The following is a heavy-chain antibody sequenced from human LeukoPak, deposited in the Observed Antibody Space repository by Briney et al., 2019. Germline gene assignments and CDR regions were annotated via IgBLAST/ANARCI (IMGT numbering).Heavy chain of an antibody. CDR1: GFTFSTYA. CDR2: ISGGGGST. V-gene: IGHV3-23*01. Sequence: QSGGSLRLSCAASGFTFSTYAMSWVRQAPGKGLEWVSGISGGGGSTYYADSVKGRFTISRDNYKNTLYLQMNSLRAEDTAVYYCAKDYYGSGSHSSPIYFDYWGQGTLVTVSS. D-gene: IGHD3-10*01. J-gene: IGHJ4*02. CDR3: AKDYYGSGSHSSPIYFDY.